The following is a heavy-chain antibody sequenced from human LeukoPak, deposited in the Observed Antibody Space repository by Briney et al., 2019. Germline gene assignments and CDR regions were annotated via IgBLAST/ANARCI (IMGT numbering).Heavy chain of an antibody. CDR1: GGSVSSGSYY. Sequence: PSETLSLTCTVSGGSVSSGSYYWSWIRQPPGKGLEWIGYIYYSGSTNYNPSLKSRVTISVDTSKNQFSLKLSSVTAADTAVYYCATSKDYYDSSGYYREYFQHWGQGTLVTVSS. V-gene: IGHV4-61*01. J-gene: IGHJ1*01. CDR2: IYYSGST. CDR3: ATSKDYYDSSGYYREYFQH. D-gene: IGHD3-22*01.